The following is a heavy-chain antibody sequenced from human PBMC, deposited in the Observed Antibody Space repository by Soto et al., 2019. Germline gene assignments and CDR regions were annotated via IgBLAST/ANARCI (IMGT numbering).Heavy chain of an antibody. Sequence: QVQLVQSGAEVKKPGSSVKVSCKSSGGTFSTYTLAWVRQAPGQGLEWVGGIIPIFGTANYPQKFKGRVTITADESTSTAYMELSSLRSEDTAVYYCARVRGSSWYNWFDLWGQGTLVTVSS. J-gene: IGHJ5*02. CDR3: ARVRGSSWYNWFDL. V-gene: IGHV1-69*01. CDR2: IIPIFGTA. CDR1: GGTFSTYT. D-gene: IGHD6-13*01.